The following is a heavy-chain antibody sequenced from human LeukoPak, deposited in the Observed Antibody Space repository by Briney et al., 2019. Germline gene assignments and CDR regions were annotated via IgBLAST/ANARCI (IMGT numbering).Heavy chain of an antibody. CDR2: MWYDGSNT. CDR3: APDHGGY. Sequence: GGSLRLSCAASGFTFSSYAMSWVRQAPGKGLEWVAIMWYDGSNTYYADSVKGRFTISRDNSKNTLFLQMNSVRAEDTAVYYCAPDHGGYWGQGTLVTVSS. J-gene: IGHJ4*02. V-gene: IGHV3-33*08. D-gene: IGHD3-16*01. CDR1: GFTFSSYA.